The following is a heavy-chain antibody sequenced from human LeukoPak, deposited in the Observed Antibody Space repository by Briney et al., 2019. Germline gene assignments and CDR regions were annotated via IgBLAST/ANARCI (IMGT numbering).Heavy chain of an antibody. Sequence: GGSLRLFCAASGFTFEVYGMSWVRQAPGKGLEWGSSINWNGGSTGYADSVKGRFTISRDNAKNSLYLQMNSLRAEDTALYYCAREGSHYYDSSGSTDVWGQGTLVSVSS. J-gene: IGHJ4*02. CDR2: INWNGGST. D-gene: IGHD3-22*01. CDR3: AREGSHYYDSSGSTDV. CDR1: GFTFEVYG. V-gene: IGHV3-20*04.